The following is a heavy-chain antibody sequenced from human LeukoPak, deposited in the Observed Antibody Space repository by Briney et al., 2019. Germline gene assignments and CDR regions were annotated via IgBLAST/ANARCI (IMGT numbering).Heavy chain of an antibody. CDR2: IYYSGST. Sequence: SETLSLTCTVSGFSISSYYWSWIRQPPGKGLEWIRYIYYSGSTTYNPSLKSRVTTSVDTSKNQFSLKLSSVTAADTAVYYCATLAHEYGDYSAGGFWGQGTLVTVSS. CDR1: GFSISSYY. D-gene: IGHD4-17*01. CDR3: ATLAHEYGDYSAGGF. V-gene: IGHV4-59*08. J-gene: IGHJ4*02.